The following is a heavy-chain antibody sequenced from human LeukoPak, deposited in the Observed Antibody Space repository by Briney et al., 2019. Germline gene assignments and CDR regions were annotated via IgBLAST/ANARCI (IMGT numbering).Heavy chain of an antibody. CDR3: ARVETGSGYENNWFDP. J-gene: IGHJ5*02. CDR1: GGSFSGYY. D-gene: IGHD5-12*01. Sequence: KPSETLSLTCAVYGGSFSGYYWSWIRQLPGKGLEWIGEINHSGSTNYNPSLKSRVTISVDTSKNQFSLKLSSVTAADTAVYYCARVETGSGYENNWFDPWGQGTLVTVSS. CDR2: INHSGST. V-gene: IGHV4-34*01.